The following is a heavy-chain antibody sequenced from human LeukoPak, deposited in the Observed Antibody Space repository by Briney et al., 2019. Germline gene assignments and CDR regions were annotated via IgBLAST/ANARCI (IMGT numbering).Heavy chain of an antibody. CDR1: GGSFSGYY. CDR2: INHSGST. J-gene: IGHJ4*02. V-gene: IGHV4-34*01. CDR3: ARGQQLASFDY. D-gene: IGHD6-13*01. Sequence: SETLSPTCAVYGGSFSGYYWSWIRQPPGKGLEWIGEINHSGSTNYNPSLKSRVTISVDTSKNQFSLKLSSVTAADAAVYYCARGQQLASFDYWGQGTLVTVSS.